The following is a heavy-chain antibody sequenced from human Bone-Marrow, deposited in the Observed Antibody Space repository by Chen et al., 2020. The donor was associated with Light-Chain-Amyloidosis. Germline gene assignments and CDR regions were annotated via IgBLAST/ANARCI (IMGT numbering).Heavy chain of an antibody. CDR3: ASTVTVHPRWVRMDV. D-gene: IGHD4-17*01. Sequence: EVQLVQSGAEVKKPGESMKISCKGSGYSFTSYWIGWVRQMPGKGLEWMGIIYPGDSDTRYSPSFQGQVTISADKSISTAYLQWSSLKASDTAMYYCASTVTVHPRWVRMDVWGQGTTVTVSS. J-gene: IGHJ6*02. CDR1: GYSFTSYW. CDR2: IYPGDSDT. V-gene: IGHV5-51*01.